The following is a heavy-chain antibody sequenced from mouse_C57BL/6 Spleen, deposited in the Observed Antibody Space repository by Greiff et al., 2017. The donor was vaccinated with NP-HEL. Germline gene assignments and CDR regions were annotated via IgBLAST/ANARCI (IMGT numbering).Heavy chain of an antibody. CDR1: GFTFSDYG. CDR2: ISSGSSTI. V-gene: IGHV5-17*01. Sequence: EVQLQESGGGLVKPGGSLKLSCAASGFTFSDYGMHWVRQAPEKGLEWVAYISSGSSTIYYADTVKGRFTISRDNAKNTLFLQMTSLRSEDTAMYYCARPDYAYAMDYWGQGTSVTVSS. J-gene: IGHJ4*01. CDR3: ARPDYAYAMDY. D-gene: IGHD1-1*01.